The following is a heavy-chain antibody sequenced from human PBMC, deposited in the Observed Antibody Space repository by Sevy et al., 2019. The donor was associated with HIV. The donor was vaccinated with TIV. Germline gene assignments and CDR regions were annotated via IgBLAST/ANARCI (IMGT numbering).Heavy chain of an antibody. CDR3: ARDHYGGNSGGGDY. V-gene: IGHV3-20*04. CDR2: INWNGGST. Sequence: GGSLRLSCAASGFTFDDYGMSWVRQAPGKGLEWVSGINWNGGSTGYADSVKGRFTISRDNAKNSLYLQMNSLRAEDTALYYCARDHYGGNSGGGDYWGQRTLVTVSS. J-gene: IGHJ4*02. CDR1: GFTFDDYG. D-gene: IGHD4-17*01.